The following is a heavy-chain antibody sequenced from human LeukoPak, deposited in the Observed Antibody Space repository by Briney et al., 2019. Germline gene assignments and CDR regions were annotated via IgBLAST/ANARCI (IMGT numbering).Heavy chain of an antibody. CDR2: IYYSGST. J-gene: IGHJ4*02. D-gene: IGHD3-10*01. CDR1: GSPISGYY. Sequence: SETLSLTCTVSGSPISGYYWSWIRQPPGKGLEWIGYIYYSGSTNYNPSLKSRVTISVDTSKNQFSLKLSSVTAADTAVYYCARQVKTYYGSGSFDYWGQGTLVTVSS. CDR3: ARQVKTYYGSGSFDY. V-gene: IGHV4-59*08.